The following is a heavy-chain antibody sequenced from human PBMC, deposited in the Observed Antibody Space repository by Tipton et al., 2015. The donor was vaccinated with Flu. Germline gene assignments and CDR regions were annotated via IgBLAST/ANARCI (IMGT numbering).Heavy chain of an antibody. Sequence: TLSLTCAVSGYSISSSDWWGWIRQPPGKGLEWIGYIYYSGSTYYNPSLKSRVTMSVDTSKNQFSLKLSSVTAVDTAVYYCARKRMVRDPIYDWGQGTLVTVSS. J-gene: IGHJ4*02. V-gene: IGHV4-28*01. CDR1: GYSISSSDW. D-gene: IGHD3-10*01. CDR3: ARKRMVRDPIYD. CDR2: IYYSGST.